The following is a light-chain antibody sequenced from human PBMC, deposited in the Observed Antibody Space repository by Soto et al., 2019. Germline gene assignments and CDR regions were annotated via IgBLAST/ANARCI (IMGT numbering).Light chain of an antibody. CDR1: QSVSSY. Sequence: ELVLTQSPATLSLSPGERATLSCRASQSVSSYLAWYQQKPGQAPRLLIYDASNRATGIPGRFSGSRSGTDFTLTISSLETEDCAVYYCQQRSNWPWTFGQGTKVEIK. J-gene: IGKJ1*01. CDR3: QQRSNWPWT. V-gene: IGKV3-11*01. CDR2: DAS.